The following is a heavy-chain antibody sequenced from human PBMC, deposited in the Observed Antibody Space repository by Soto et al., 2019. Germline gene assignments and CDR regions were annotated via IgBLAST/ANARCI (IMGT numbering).Heavy chain of an antibody. V-gene: IGHV4-39*01. CDR2: IYYSGST. CDR3: ARIHYSGWTAFDY. CDR1: GGSISSSSYY. D-gene: IGHD6-19*01. Sequence: SETLSLTCTVSGGSISSSSYYWGWISQPPGKGLEWIGSIYYSGSTYYNPSLKSRVTISVDTSKNQFSLKLSSVTAADTAVYYCARIHYSGWTAFDYWGQGTLVTVSS. J-gene: IGHJ4*02.